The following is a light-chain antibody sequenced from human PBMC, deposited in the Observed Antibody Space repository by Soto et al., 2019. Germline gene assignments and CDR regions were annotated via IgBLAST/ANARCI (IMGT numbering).Light chain of an antibody. CDR2: DAS. J-gene: IGKJ4*01. CDR1: QSVNRN. CDR3: QQYNNWPLT. V-gene: IGKV3-15*01. Sequence: EIVMTQSPATLSVSPGARATLSCRASQSVNRNLAWYQQKPGQTPRLLIYDASSRATGIPARFSGSGSGTDFTLTISSLQSEDFAVYYCQQYNNWPLTFGGGTNVEIK.